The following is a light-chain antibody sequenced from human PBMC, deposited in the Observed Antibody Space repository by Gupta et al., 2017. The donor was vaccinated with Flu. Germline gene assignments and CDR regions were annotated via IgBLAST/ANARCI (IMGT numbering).Light chain of an antibody. V-gene: IGLV2-8*01. CDR1: SSDVGHYNY. Sequence: QSALTQPPSASGSPGQSVTITCSGTSSDVGHYNYVSWYQDHPGKAPKLIIYEVKNRPSGVTVRISGSKSGNTASVTVSRLQAEDGTTYYCGSYAGGNLVVFGGGTKLTVL. J-gene: IGLJ2*01. CDR2: EVK. CDR3: GSYAGGNLVV.